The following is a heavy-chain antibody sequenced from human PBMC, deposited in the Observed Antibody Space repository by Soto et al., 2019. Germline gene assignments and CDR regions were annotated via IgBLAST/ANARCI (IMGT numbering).Heavy chain of an antibody. CDR3: ASEIAGYSST. Sequence: PGGSLRLSCTASGFSLSKYWMSWVRQGPGKGLEWVANIKQDGSEKYYVDSVKGRFTISRDNAKNSLYLQMNSLRAEDTAVYYCASEIAGYSSTWGQGTLVTVSS. CDR1: GFSLSKYW. V-gene: IGHV3-7*05. J-gene: IGHJ5*02. CDR2: IKQDGSEK. D-gene: IGHD6-19*01.